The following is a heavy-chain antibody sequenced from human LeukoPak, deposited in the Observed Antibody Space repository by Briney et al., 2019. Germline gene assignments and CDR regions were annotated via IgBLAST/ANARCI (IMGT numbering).Heavy chain of an antibody. J-gene: IGHJ6*02. CDR1: GFTFTSYW. CDR3: ASYYYYDSSGYSPSYYYGMDV. Sequence: GGSLRLSCAASGFTFTSYWMSWVRQAPGKGLEWVANIKQDGSEKYYVDSVKGRFTISRDNAKNSLYLQMNSLRAEDTAVYYCASYYYYDSSGYSPSYYYGMDVWGQGTTVTVSS. D-gene: IGHD3-22*01. V-gene: IGHV3-7*01. CDR2: IKQDGSEK.